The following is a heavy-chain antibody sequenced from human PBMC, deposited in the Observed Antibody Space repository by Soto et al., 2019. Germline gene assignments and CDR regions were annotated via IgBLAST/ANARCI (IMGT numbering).Heavy chain of an antibody. CDR3: ASRGDGRRSGWSAFEI. D-gene: IGHD6-19*01. CDR1: GFTFTNYE. CDR2: ISISGSTI. V-gene: IGHV3-48*03. Sequence: PGGSLRLSCRASGFTFTNYEMNWVRQAPGKGLEWLSYISISGSTIYYADSVKGRFTISRDNAKNSLFLQMDSLRAEDTALYYCASRGDGRRSGWSAFEIWGQGTMVTVSS. J-gene: IGHJ3*02.